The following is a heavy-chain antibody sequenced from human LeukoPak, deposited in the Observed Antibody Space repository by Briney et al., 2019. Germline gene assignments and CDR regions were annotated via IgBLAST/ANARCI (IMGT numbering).Heavy chain of an antibody. Sequence: ASVKVSCKASGYTFTSYDINWVRQAPGQGLEWMGWISAYNGNTNYAQKLQGRVTMTTDTSTSTAYMELRSLRSDDTAVYYCARQCGSLCPFDYWGQGTLVTVSS. V-gene: IGHV1-18*01. CDR2: ISAYNGNT. CDR3: ARQCGSLCPFDY. J-gene: IGHJ4*02. D-gene: IGHD1-26*01. CDR1: GYTFTSYD.